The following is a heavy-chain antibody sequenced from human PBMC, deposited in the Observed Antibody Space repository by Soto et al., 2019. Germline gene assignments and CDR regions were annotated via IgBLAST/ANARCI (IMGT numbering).Heavy chain of an antibody. CDR2: INAGNGNT. CDR1: GYTFTSYA. Sequence: GASVKVSCKASGYTFTSYAMHWVRQAPGQRLEWMGWINAGNGNTKYSQKFQGRVTITRDTSASTAYMELSSLRSEDTAVYYCARGVNHRDPHAFCGQRTPVTVS. CDR3: ARGVNHRDPHAF. D-gene: IGHD2-8*01. J-gene: IGHJ4*02. V-gene: IGHV1-3*01.